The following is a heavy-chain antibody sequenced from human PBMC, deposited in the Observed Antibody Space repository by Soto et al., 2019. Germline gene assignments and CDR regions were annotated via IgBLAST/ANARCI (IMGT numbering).Heavy chain of an antibody. CDR1: GGSISSYY. CDR2: IYYSGST. Sequence: SETLSLTCTVSGGSISSYYWSWIRQPPGKGLEWIGYIYYSGSTNYNPSLKSRVTISVDTSKNQFSLKLSSVTAADTAVYYCAREHIVVVTAIPVRWFDPWGQGTLVTVSS. CDR3: AREHIVVVTAIPVRWFDP. D-gene: IGHD2-21*02. J-gene: IGHJ5*02. V-gene: IGHV4-59*01.